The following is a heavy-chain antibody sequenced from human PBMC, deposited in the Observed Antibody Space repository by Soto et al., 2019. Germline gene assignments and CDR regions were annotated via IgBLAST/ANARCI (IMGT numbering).Heavy chain of an antibody. CDR1: GGSISSGGYS. Sequence: SETLSLTCAVSGGSISSGGYSWSWIRQPPGKGLGWIGYIYHSGSTYYNPSLKSRVTISVDRSKNQFSLNLNSVTAADTAVYYWAKPGLDWGSLEDWGQGNRVTVSS. CDR3: AKPGLDWGSLED. V-gene: IGHV4-30-2*01. D-gene: IGHD3-9*01. J-gene: IGHJ4*02. CDR2: IYHSGST.